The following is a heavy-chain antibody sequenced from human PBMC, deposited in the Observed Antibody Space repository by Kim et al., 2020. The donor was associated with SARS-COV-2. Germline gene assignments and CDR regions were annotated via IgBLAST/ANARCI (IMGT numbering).Heavy chain of an antibody. J-gene: IGHJ4*02. CDR3: STWVRGANYY. V-gene: IGHV3-74*01. CDR2: ST. D-gene: IGHD3-10*01. Sequence: STSYADAVKGRFTISRDNAKNTLYLQMNSLRAEDMAVYYCSTWVRGANYYWGQGTLVTVSS.